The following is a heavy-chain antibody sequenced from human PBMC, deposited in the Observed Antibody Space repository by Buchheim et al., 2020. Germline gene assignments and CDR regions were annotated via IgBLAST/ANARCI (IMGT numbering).Heavy chain of an antibody. D-gene: IGHD3-9*01. CDR1: GGSITSSNYY. J-gene: IGHJ4*02. V-gene: IGHV4-39*01. Sequence: QLQLQESGPGLVKPSETLSLTCTVSGGSITSSNYYWGWIRQPPGKGLEWSGSMYYSGSTYYSPSLKSRVTISVDTSKNQFSLKLSSVIAADTAVYYCARAPRNDDFDWLSGFDYWGQGTL. CDR2: MYYSGST. CDR3: ARAPRNDDFDWLSGFDY.